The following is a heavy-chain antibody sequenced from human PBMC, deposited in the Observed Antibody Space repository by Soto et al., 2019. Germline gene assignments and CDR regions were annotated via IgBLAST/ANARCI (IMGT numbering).Heavy chain of an antibody. CDR3: ARISGSSSAFDY. CDR2: IYYSGST. V-gene: IGHV4-61*01. CDR1: GGSVSSGSYY. Sequence: SEILSLTCTVSGGSVSSGSYYWSWIRQPPGKGLEWIGYIYYSGSTNYNPSLKSRVTISVDTSKNQFSLKLSSVTAADTAAYYCARISGSSSAFDYWGQGTLVTVSS. D-gene: IGHD1-26*01. J-gene: IGHJ4*02.